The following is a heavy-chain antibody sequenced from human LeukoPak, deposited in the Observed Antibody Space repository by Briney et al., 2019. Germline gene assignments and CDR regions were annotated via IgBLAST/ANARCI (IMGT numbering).Heavy chain of an antibody. V-gene: IGHV4-30-4*01. CDR2: IYYSGST. D-gene: IGHD3-10*01. Sequence: SQTLSLTCTVSGGSISSGDYYWSWIRQPPGKGLEWIGYIYYSGSTNYNPSLKSRVTISVDTSKNQFSLKLSSVTAADTAVYYCAALGTYGYWYFDLWGRGTLVTVSS. CDR3: AALGTYGYWYFDL. J-gene: IGHJ2*01. CDR1: GGSISSGDYY.